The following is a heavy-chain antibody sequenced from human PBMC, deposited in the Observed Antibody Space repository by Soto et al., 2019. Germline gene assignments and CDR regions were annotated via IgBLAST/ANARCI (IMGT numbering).Heavy chain of an antibody. CDR2: ISWNSGSI. J-gene: IGHJ6*03. CDR3: AKDEGWTAAGTDLYYYMDV. Sequence: SLRLSCAASGFTFDDYAMHWVRQAPGKGLEWVSGISWNSGSIGYADSVKGRFTISRDNAKNSLYLQMNSLRAEDTALYYCAKDEGWTAAGTDLYYYMDVWGKGTTVTVSS. CDR1: GFTFDDYA. D-gene: IGHD6-13*01. V-gene: IGHV3-9*01.